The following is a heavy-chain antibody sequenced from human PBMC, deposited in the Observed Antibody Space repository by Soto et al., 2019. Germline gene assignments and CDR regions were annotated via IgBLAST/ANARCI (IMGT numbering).Heavy chain of an antibody. D-gene: IGHD3-22*01. CDR3: ARDYYDSSGYYFEDAFDI. Sequence: PGGSLRLSCSGSGFIFSIYAIHWVRQAPGKGLEWVAVIWYDGSNKYYADSVKGRFTISRDNSKNTLYLQMNSLRAEDTAVYYCARDYYDSSGYYFEDAFDIWGQGTMVTVSS. CDR1: GFIFSIYA. CDR2: IWYDGSNK. J-gene: IGHJ3*02. V-gene: IGHV3-33*08.